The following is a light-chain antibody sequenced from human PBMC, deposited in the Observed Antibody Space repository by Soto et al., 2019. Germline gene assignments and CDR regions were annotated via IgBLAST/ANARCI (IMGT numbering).Light chain of an antibody. CDR1: SGHSSYA. CDR2: LNSDGSH. Sequence: QSVLTQSPSASASLGASVKLTCTLSSGHSSYAIAWHQQQPEKGPRYLMKLNSDGSHSKGDGIPDRFSGSSSGAERYLTISSLQSEDEADYYCQTWGTGIHYAFGTGTKVTVL. V-gene: IGLV4-69*01. CDR3: QTWGTGIHYA. J-gene: IGLJ1*01.